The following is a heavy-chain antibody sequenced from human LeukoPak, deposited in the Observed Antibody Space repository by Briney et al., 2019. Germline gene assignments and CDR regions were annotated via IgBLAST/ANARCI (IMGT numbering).Heavy chain of an antibody. D-gene: IGHD6-13*01. CDR1: GFTFSSYG. J-gene: IGHJ4*02. CDR2: ISYDGSNK. CDR3: ARSNSSSWHPFDY. Sequence: GGSLRFSCAASGFTFSSYGMHWVRQAPGKGLEWVAVISYDGSNKHYADSVKGRFTISRDNSKNTLYLQMNSLRAEDTAVYYCARSNSSSWHPFDYWGQGTLVTVSS. V-gene: IGHV3-30*03.